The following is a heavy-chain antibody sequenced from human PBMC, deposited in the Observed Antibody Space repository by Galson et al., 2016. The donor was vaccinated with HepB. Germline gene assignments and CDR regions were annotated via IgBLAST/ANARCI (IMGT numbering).Heavy chain of an antibody. Sequence: SLRLSCAASGFTFSSYYMSWVRQAPGKGLEWIGRMRNKASSHTTRYAASVKGRFTISRDDSKNSLFLEMSSLKSEDTAVYYCTRDPGDWYFDPWGRGTLVTVSS. J-gene: IGHJ2*01. CDR2: MRNKASSHTT. V-gene: IGHV3-72*01. CDR1: GFTFSSYY. CDR3: TRDPGDWYFDP. D-gene: IGHD3-10*01.